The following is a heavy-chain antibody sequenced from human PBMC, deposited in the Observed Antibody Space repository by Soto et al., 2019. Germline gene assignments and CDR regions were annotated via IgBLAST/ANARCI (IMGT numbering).Heavy chain of an antibody. CDR1: GFTFTSSA. J-gene: IGHJ4*02. CDR3: AADQTYCGGDCYVD. D-gene: IGHD2-21*02. Sequence: QMQLVQSGPEVKKPGTSVKVSCKASGFTFTSSAVQWVRQARGQRLEWIGWIVVGSGNTNYAQKFQERVTXXRXMXXSTAYMELSSLRSEDTAVYYCAADQTYCGGDCYVDWGQGTLVTVSS. CDR2: IVVGSGNT. V-gene: IGHV1-58*01.